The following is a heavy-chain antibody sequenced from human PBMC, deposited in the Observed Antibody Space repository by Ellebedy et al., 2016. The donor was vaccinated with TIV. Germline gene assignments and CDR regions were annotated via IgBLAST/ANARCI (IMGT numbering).Heavy chain of an antibody. V-gene: IGHV3-11*01. J-gene: IGHJ6*02. CDR1: GFTFSDYY. Sequence: GGSLRLSCAASGFTFSDYYMSWIRQAPGKGLEWVSYISGSGGTIYYADSVKGRFTISRDNAKNSLYLQMNSLRAEDTAVYYCARDLGSGSYYNDYYYYGMDVWGQGTTVTVSS. D-gene: IGHD3-10*01. CDR3: ARDLGSGSYYNDYYYYGMDV. CDR2: ISGSGGTI.